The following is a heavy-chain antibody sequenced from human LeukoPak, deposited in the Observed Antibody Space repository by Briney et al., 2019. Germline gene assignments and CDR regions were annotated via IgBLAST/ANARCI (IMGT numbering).Heavy chain of an antibody. J-gene: IGHJ3*02. CDR1: GFTFSSYS. CDR2: ISSSSSTI. Sequence: GGSLRLSCAASGFTFSSYSMNWVRQAPGKGLEWVSYISSSSSTIYYADSVKGRFTISRDNAKNSLYLQMNSLRAEDMALYYCAKESKVDAFDIWGQGTMVTVSS. CDR3: AKESKVDAFDI. V-gene: IGHV3-48*04.